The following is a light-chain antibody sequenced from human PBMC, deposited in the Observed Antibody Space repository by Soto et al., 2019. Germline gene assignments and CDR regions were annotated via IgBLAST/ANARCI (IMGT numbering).Light chain of an antibody. CDR2: AVS. J-gene: IGLJ1*01. V-gene: IGLV2-14*01. CDR3: SSYTSDSSYV. CDR1: SSDVGLYDY. Sequence: LTQPASVSGSPGQSITISCTGTSSDVGLYDYVSWYQQNPGKAPQLMIYAVSNRPSGVSNRFSASKSGNTASLFISGLQAEDEADYYCSSYTSDSSYVFGSGTEVTVL.